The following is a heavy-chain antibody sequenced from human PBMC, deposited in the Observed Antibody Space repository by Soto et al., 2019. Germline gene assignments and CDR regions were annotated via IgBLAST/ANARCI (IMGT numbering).Heavy chain of an antibody. D-gene: IGHD6-13*01. V-gene: IGHV6-1*01. CDR1: GDSVSSNSAA. Sequence: QVQLQQSGPGLVKPSQTLSLTCAISGDSVSSNSAAWNWIRQSPSRGLEWLGRTYYRSKWYNDYAVSVKSRITINPDTSKNQFSLQLNSVTPEDTAVYYCARGYYSSSHALYNWFDPWGQGTLVTVSS. CDR2: TYYRSKWYN. J-gene: IGHJ5*02. CDR3: ARGYYSSSHALYNWFDP.